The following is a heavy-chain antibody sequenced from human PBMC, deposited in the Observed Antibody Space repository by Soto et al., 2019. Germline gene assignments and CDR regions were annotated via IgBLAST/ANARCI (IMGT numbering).Heavy chain of an antibody. V-gene: IGHV1-46*01. CDR2: INPSGGTT. CDR3: ARVRGGGSEYFFDY. Sequence: ASVKVSCKASGYTFTRYNVHWVRQAPGQGLEWMAIINPSGGTTYYVQKFEGRVTLTTDTSTSTVYMELSSLRSDDTAVYYCARVRGGGSEYFFDYWRQGTLVTVSS. D-gene: IGHD2-15*01. CDR1: GYTFTRYN. J-gene: IGHJ4*02.